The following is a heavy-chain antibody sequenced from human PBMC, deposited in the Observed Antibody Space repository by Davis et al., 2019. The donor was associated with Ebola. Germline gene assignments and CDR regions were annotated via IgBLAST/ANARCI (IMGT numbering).Heavy chain of an antibody. J-gene: IGHJ6*02. CDR2: IDPSDSYT. CDR3: ARHFVGKLFGMDV. CDR1: GYSFTSRW. D-gene: IGHD3-3*02. V-gene: IGHV5-10-1*01. Sequence: PGGSLRLSCKGSGYSFTSRWISWVRQMPGKGLEWVGRIDPSDSYTDYSPSFQGHVTISTDKSINTAYLQWNSLKASDTAIYFCARHFVGKLFGMDVWGQGTMVTVSS.